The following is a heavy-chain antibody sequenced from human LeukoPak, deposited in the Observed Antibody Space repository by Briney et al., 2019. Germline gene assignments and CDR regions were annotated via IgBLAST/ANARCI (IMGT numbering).Heavy chain of an antibody. CDR3: ARVRDIAAAENYFDY. J-gene: IGHJ4*02. CDR2: IIPIFGTA. CDR1: GYTFTSYG. D-gene: IGHD6-13*01. Sequence: SVKVSCKASGYTFTSYGISWVRQAPGQGLEWMGGIIPIFGTANYAQKFQGRVTITADESTSTAYMELSSLRSEDTAVYYCARVRDIAAAENYFDYWGQGTLVTVSS. V-gene: IGHV1-69*13.